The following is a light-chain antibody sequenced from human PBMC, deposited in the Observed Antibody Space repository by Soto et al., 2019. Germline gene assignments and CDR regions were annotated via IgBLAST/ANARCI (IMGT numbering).Light chain of an antibody. CDR2: VSN. CDR1: SSNIGSNS. Sequence: QPVLTQPPSASQTPGQRVTISCSGSSSNIGSNSVNWYQQFPGTAPKLLIFVSNQRPSGVPDRFSGSKSGTSASLAISGLQSEDEADYYCAAWDDGLNGWVFGGGTKLTVL. V-gene: IGLV1-44*01. J-gene: IGLJ3*02. CDR3: AAWDDGLNGWV.